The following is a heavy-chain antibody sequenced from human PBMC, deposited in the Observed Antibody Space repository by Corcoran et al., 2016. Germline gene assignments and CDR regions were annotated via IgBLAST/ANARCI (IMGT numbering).Heavy chain of an antibody. D-gene: IGHD2-2*02. CDR2: ISYDGSNK. V-gene: IGHV3-30*18. Sequence: QVQLVESGGGVVQPGRALRLSCAASGFTFSSYGMHWVRQAPGKGLEWVAVISYDGSNKYYADSVKGRFTMSRDNSKNTLYLQMNSLRAEETAVYYCAKEKSIQGYCSSTRCYTANDYWGQGTLVTVSS. J-gene: IGHJ4*02. CDR1: GFTFSSYG. CDR3: AKEKSIQGYCSSTRCYTANDY.